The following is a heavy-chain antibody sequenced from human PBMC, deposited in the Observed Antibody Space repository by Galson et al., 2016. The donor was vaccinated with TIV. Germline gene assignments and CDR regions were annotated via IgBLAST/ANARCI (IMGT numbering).Heavy chain of an antibody. J-gene: IGHJ5*02. CDR1: GYTFTTYE. Sequence: QSGAEVKKPGASVKVSCKASGYTFTTYEINWVRQAPGQGLEWMGWLDPNTGSTGYSQKFQGRVIMTRNTAINTAYMELRSLRPEDTALYYCARSLDRGIMSWFDPWGQGTLVTVSS. CDR2: LDPNTGST. CDR3: ARSLDRGIMSWFDP. D-gene: IGHD3-16*01. V-gene: IGHV1-8*01.